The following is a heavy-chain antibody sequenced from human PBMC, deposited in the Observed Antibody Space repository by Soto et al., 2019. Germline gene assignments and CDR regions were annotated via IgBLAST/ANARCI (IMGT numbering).Heavy chain of an antibody. Sequence: LRLSCAASGFTFSTSEMSWVRQAPGKGLEWISHISSSGDTTYYADSVKGRFTISRDNANHSLLLQMNSLRVADTAVYHCARWEVVTGLDYWGQGTLVTVSS. J-gene: IGHJ4*02. CDR3: ARWEVVTGLDY. V-gene: IGHV3-48*03. CDR1: GFTFSTSE. CDR2: ISSSGDTT. D-gene: IGHD3-22*01.